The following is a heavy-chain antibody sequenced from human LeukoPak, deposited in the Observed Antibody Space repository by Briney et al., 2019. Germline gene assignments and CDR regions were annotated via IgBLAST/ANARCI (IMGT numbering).Heavy chain of an antibody. D-gene: IGHD2-15*01. CDR1: GYTLTELS. J-gene: IGHJ4*02. CDR3: ATDRPDCSDGSCYSAFDY. CDR2: FDPEDGET. V-gene: IGHV1-24*01. Sequence: ASVKVSCKVSGYTLTELSMHWVRQAPGKGLEWMGGFDPEDGETSYAQKFQGRVTMTGDTSTGTAHMELSSLRSEDTAVYYCATDRPDCSDGSCYSAFDYWGQGTLVTVSS.